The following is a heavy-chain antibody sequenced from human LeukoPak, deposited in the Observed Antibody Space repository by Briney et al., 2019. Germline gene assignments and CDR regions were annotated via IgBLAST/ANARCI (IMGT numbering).Heavy chain of an antibody. D-gene: IGHD2-15*01. CDR3: ARGLGGGRWNYYYYMDV. CDR2: IYYSGST. V-gene: IGHV4-59*01. J-gene: IGHJ6*03. Sequence: SETLSLTCTVSGGSISSYYWSWIRQPPGKGLEWIGYIYYSGSTNYNPSLKSRGTISVDTSKNQFSLKLSSVTAADTAVYYCARGLGGGRWNYYYYMDVWGKGTTVTVSS. CDR1: GGSISSYY.